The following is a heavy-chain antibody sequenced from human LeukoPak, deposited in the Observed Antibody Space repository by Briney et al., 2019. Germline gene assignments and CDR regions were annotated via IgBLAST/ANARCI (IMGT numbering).Heavy chain of an antibody. CDR2: IGSSGSSI. Sequence: GGSLRLSCAASGFTFSSNTMNWVRQAPGKGLEWVSYIGSSGSSIYYAESVKGRFTISRDNAKNALYLQMNSLRADDTAVYYCARQRVGLGYGFDYWPQGTLVTVS. V-gene: IGHV3-48*01. J-gene: IGHJ4*02. CDR1: GFTFSSNT. D-gene: IGHD5-12*01. CDR3: ARQRVGLGYGFDY.